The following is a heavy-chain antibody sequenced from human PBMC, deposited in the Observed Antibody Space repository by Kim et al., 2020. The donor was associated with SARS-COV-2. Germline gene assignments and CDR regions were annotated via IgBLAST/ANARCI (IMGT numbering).Heavy chain of an antibody. Sequence: TTEYAASVKGRFTISRDDSKSIAYLQMNSLKTEDTAVYYCTRGKDWGFDPWGQGTLVTVSS. J-gene: IGHJ5*02. D-gene: IGHD7-27*01. CDR3: TRGKDWGFDP. CDR2: TT. V-gene: IGHV3-49*02.